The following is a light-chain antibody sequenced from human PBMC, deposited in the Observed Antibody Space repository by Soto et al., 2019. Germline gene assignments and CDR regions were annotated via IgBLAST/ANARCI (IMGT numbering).Light chain of an antibody. CDR2: GAS. CDR1: QSVRIN. CDR3: QQYNNWPPELT. V-gene: IGKV3-15*01. J-gene: IGKJ4*01. Sequence: ELVMTQFPATLSVSPGERATLSCRASQSVRINLAWYQQKPGQAPRLLIYGASSRATGIPARFSGSGSGTDFTITISSLQSEDFAVYYCQQYNNWPPELTFGGGTKVEIK.